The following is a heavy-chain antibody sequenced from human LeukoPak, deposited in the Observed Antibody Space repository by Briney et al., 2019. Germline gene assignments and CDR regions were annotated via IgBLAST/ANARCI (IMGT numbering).Heavy chain of an antibody. CDR1: GFIFEDYA. V-gene: IGHV3-9*03. CDR3: VQDSYAISSSGSTFAY. CDR2: ITSNSGYV. J-gene: IGHJ4*02. Sequence: PGGSLRLSCAVSGFIFEDYAMHWVRQVPGKGLEWVSSITSNSGYVAYADSVKGRFSISRGNAKNSLYLQMNSLRSEDMAVYYCVQDSYAISSSGSTFAYWGQGTVVTVSS. D-gene: IGHD6-13*01.